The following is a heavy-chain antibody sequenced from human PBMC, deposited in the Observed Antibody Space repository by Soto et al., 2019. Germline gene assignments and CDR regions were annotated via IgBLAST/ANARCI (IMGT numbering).Heavy chain of an antibody. CDR1: GFTFDDYA. V-gene: IGHV3-9*01. D-gene: IGHD3-16*01. J-gene: IGHJ6*02. Sequence: EVQLVESGGGLVQPGRSLRLSCAASGFTFDDYAMHWVRQAPGKGLEWVSGTSWNSGSIGYADSVKGRLTISRDNAKNSLYLQMIRLRAVNTALKYCAYGSSVGGWGGMDFWGQGTTVTVSS. CDR3: AYGSSVGGWGGMDF. CDR2: TSWNSGSI.